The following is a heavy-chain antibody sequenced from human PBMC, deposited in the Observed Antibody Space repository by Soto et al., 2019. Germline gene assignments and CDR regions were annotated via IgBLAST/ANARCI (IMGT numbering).Heavy chain of an antibody. V-gene: IGHV4-34*01. CDR1: GGSFSGYY. CDR2: INHSGST. Sequence: PSETLSLTCAVYGGSFSGYYWSWIRQPPGKGLEWIGEINHSGSTNYNPSLKSRVTISVDKSKNQFSLKLSSVTAADTAVYYCARTGPKGSHWFDPWGQGTLVTVSS. D-gene: IGHD3-10*01. J-gene: IGHJ5*02. CDR3: ARTGPKGSHWFDP.